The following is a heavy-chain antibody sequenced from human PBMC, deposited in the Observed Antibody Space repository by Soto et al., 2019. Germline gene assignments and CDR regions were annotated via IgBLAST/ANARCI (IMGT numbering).Heavy chain of an antibody. CDR3: ARGGKTVGATRYFQH. D-gene: IGHD1-26*01. Sequence: QVQLVQSGAEVKKPGSSVKVSCKASGGTFSSYAISWVRQAPGQGLELMGGIIPIFGTANYAQKFQGRVTITGDESTSTAYMEVSSLRSKDTGVYYCARGGKTVGATRYFQHWGQGTLVTVSS. CDR1: GGTFSSYA. V-gene: IGHV1-69*12. J-gene: IGHJ1*01. CDR2: IIPIFGTA.